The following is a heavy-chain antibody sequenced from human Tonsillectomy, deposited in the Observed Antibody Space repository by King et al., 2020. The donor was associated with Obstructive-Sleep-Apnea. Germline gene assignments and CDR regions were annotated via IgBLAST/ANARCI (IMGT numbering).Heavy chain of an antibody. CDR1: GGSINGFY. V-gene: IGHV4-59*01. Sequence: LQLQESGLGLVKPSETLSLTCTVSGGSINGFYWSWIRQPPGKGLEWIGFIYDTGKTNYNPSLKSRVTISIDTSRNQFSLNLTSVTAADTAVYYCARLAAAADTDSWGQGTLVTVSS. CDR2: IYDTGKT. CDR3: ARLAAAADTDS. J-gene: IGHJ4*02. D-gene: IGHD6-13*01.